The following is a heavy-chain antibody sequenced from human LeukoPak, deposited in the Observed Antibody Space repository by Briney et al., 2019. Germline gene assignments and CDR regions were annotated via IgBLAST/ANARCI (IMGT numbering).Heavy chain of an antibody. CDR2: ISAYNANT. V-gene: IGHV1-18*01. Sequence: ASVKVSCKASGYTFTTYGITWVRQAPGQGLEWMGWISAYNANTNYAQKFQGRVTMTRDTSTSTVYMELTSLRSEDTAVYYCARDGLYCTNGVCSSDIWGQGTLVTVSS. J-gene: IGHJ3*02. D-gene: IGHD2-8*01. CDR1: GYTFTTYG. CDR3: ARDGLYCTNGVCSSDI.